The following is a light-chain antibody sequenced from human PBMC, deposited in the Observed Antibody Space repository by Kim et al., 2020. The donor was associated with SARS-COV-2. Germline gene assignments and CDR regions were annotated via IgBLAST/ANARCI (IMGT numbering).Light chain of an antibody. J-gene: IGLJ2*01. V-gene: IGLV3-1*01. CDR3: QAWDSSTVV. Sequence: SYELTQPPSVSVSPGQTASITCSGDKLGDKYACWYQQKPGQSPVLVIYQDSKRRSGIPERFSGSNSGNTATLTISGTQAMDEADYYCQAWDSSTVVFGGGTQLTVL. CDR2: QDS. CDR1: KLGDKY.